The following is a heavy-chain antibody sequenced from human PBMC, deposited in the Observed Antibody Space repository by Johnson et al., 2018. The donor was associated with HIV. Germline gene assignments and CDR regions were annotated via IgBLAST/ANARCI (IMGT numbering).Heavy chain of an antibody. J-gene: IGHJ3*02. CDR2: INWNGGST. D-gene: IGHD6-13*01. Sequence: VQLVESGGGVVRPGGSLRLSCAASGFTFDDYGMSWVRQAPGKGLEWVSGINWNGGSTDYADSVKGRFTISRDNAKNSLFLQMNSLRAEDTAVYYCAISPEYSSSWFGAFDIWGQGTMVTVSS. CDR3: AISPEYSSSWFGAFDI. V-gene: IGHV3-20*04. CDR1: GFTFDDYG.